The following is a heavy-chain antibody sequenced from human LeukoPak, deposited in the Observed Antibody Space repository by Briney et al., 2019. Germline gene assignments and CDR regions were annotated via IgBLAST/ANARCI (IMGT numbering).Heavy chain of an antibody. Sequence: PSETLSLTCTVSGGSISSGSYYWSWIRQPAGKGLEWIGRIYTSGSTNYNPSLKSRVTISVDTSKNQFSLKLSSVTAADTAVYYCAKVLDYGDKGGAFDIWGQGTMVTVSS. D-gene: IGHD4-17*01. CDR3: AKVLDYGDKGGAFDI. V-gene: IGHV4-61*02. CDR1: GGSISSGSYY. CDR2: IYTSGST. J-gene: IGHJ3*02.